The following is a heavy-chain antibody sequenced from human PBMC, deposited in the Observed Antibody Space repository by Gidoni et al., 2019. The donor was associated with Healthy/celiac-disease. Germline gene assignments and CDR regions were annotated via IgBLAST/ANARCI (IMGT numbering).Heavy chain of an antibody. CDR3: ARGSSGSYAIDY. J-gene: IGHJ4*02. CDR2: INHSGSP. Sequence: QVQLQQWGAGLLKPSETLSLTCAVYGGSFSGYYWSWIRQPPGKGLEWIGEINHSGSPNYNPSLKSRVTISVDTSKNQFSLKLSSVTAADTAVYYCARGSSGSYAIDYWGQGTLVTVSS. V-gene: IGHV4-34*01. CDR1: GGSFSGYY. D-gene: IGHD3-10*01.